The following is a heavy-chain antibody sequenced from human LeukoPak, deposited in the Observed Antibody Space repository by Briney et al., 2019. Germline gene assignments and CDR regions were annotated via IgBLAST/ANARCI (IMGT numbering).Heavy chain of an antibody. CDR2: INHSGST. D-gene: IGHD6-13*01. J-gene: IGHJ5*02. CDR3: ARGCLEQQLVQGWFDP. V-gene: IGHV4-34*01. Sequence: SETLSLTCAVYGGSFSGYYWSWIRQPPGKGLEWNGEINHSGSTNYNPSLKSRVTISVDTSKNQFSLKLSSVTAADTAVYYCARGCLEQQLVQGWFDPWGQGTLVTVSS. CDR1: GGSFSGYY.